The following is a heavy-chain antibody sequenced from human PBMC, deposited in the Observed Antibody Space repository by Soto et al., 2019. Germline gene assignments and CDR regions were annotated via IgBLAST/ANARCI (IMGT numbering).Heavy chain of an antibody. J-gene: IGHJ4*02. Sequence: SETLSLTCTVSGGSISSGGFYWSWIRQHPGKGLECIGYIYDSGSTYYNPSLKGRVSISVDTSRNQFSLKLTSVTAADTAVYYCARDQGYSGYSSYFDYWGQGALVTVSS. CDR3: ARDQGYSGYSSYFDY. CDR2: IYDSGST. D-gene: IGHD5-12*01. CDR1: GGSISSGGFY. V-gene: IGHV4-31*03.